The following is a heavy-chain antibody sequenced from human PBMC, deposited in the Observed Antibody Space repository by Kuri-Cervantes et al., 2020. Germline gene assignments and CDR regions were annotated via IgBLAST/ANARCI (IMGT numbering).Heavy chain of an antibody. CDR2: IYYSGST. CDR1: GGSISSSSYY. D-gene: IGHD5-18*01. V-gene: IGHV4-39*01. Sequence: SETLSLTCTVSGGSISSSSYYWGWIRQPPGKGLGWIGSIYYSGSTYYNPSLKSRVTISVDTSKNQFSLKLSSVTAADTAVYYCARHDVHTAMVPNWFDPWGQGTLVTVSS. J-gene: IGHJ5*02. CDR3: ARHDVHTAMVPNWFDP.